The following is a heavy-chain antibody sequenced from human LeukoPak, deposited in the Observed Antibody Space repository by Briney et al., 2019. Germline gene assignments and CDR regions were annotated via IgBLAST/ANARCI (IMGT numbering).Heavy chain of an antibody. CDR1: GYTFTSYD. V-gene: IGHV1-8*03. Sequence: ASVKVSCKASGYTFTSYDINWVRQATGQGLEWMGWMNPNSGNTGYAQKFQGRVTITRNTSISTAYMELSSLRSEDTAVYYCARGLINGYYYDSSGYGYWGQGTLVTVSS. CDR3: ARGLINGYYYDSSGYGY. J-gene: IGHJ4*02. CDR2: MNPNSGNT. D-gene: IGHD3-22*01.